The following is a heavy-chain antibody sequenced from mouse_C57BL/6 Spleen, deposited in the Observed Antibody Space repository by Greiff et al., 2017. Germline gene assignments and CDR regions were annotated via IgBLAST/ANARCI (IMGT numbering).Heavy chain of an antibody. CDR2: IDPSDSET. CDR1: GYTFTSYW. Sequence: QVQLQQPGAELVRPGSSVKLSCKASGYTFTSYWMHWVKQRPIQGLEWIGNIDPSDSETHYNQKFKDKATLTVDKSSSTAYMQLSSLISEDSAVYYCARGSSYEDYWGQGTTLTVSS. V-gene: IGHV1-52*01. CDR3: ARGSSYEDY. J-gene: IGHJ2*01. D-gene: IGHD1-1*01.